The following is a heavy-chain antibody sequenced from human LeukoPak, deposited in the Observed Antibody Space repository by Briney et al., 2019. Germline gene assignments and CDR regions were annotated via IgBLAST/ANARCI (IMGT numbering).Heavy chain of an antibody. V-gene: IGHV4-39*02. CDR2: IYYSGST. CDR1: GVSISSSSYY. D-gene: IGHD4-17*01. Sequence: SETLSLTCSVSGVSISSSSYYWGWFRQPPGKGLEWIGSIYYSGSTYYNPSRKSRVTISVATSKNQFSLKLSSVTAADTAVYYCAREGDYGDYFIDYWGQGTLVTVSS. CDR3: AREGDYGDYFIDY. J-gene: IGHJ4*02.